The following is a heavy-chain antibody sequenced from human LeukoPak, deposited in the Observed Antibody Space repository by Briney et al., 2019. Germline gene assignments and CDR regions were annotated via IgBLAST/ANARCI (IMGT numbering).Heavy chain of an antibody. Sequence: ASVKVSCKASGYTFTGYYMHWVRQAPGQGLEWMGWFNPNSNVTNYAQKFRGRVTMTRDTSIGTTHMELTRLTSDDTAVYYCATPKYCSDESCYWDALRDWGQGTLVTVSS. D-gene: IGHD2-15*01. CDR3: ATPKYCSDESCYWDALRD. CDR1: GYTFTGYY. V-gene: IGHV1-2*02. CDR2: FNPNSNVT. J-gene: IGHJ4*02.